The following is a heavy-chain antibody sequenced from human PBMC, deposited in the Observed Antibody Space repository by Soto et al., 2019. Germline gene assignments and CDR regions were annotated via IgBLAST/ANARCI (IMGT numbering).Heavy chain of an antibody. D-gene: IGHD4-17*01. J-gene: IGHJ3*02. CDR2: IWYDGSNK. Sequence: GGSLRLSCAASGFSFSNYGMHWVRQPPGKGLEWVAVIWYDGSNKYYADSVKGRFTISRDNSKNTLYLRMNSLRADDTAVYYCARDESPTVTFQDAFDIWGQGTMVTVSS. CDR1: GFSFSNYG. CDR3: ARDESPTVTFQDAFDI. V-gene: IGHV3-33*01.